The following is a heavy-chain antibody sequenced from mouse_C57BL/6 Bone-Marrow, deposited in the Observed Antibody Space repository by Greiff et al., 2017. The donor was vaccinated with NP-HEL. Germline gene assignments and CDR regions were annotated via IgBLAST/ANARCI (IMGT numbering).Heavy chain of an antibody. CDR2: INPNNGGT. CDR3: ARGFYGYWLAY. Sequence: EVQLQQSGPELVKPGASVKIPCKASGYTFTDYNMDWVKQSHGKSLEWIGDINPNNGGTIYNQKFKGKATLTVDKSSSTAYMELRSLTSEDTAVYYCARGFYGYWLAYWGQGTLVTVSA. J-gene: IGHJ3*01. CDR1: GYTFTDYN. D-gene: IGHD2-2*01. V-gene: IGHV1-18*01.